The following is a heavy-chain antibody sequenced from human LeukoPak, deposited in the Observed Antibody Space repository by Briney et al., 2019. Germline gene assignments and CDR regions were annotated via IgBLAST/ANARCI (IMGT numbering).Heavy chain of an antibody. D-gene: IGHD1-26*01. V-gene: IGHV3-48*04. CDR1: GFTFSSYS. CDR3: ARGYRIVGATSDY. CDR2: ISSSSSTI. J-gene: IGHJ4*02. Sequence: GSLRLSCAASGFTFSSYSMNWVRPAPGKGLEWVSYISSSSSTIYYADSVKGRFTISRDNAKNSLYLQMNSLRAEDTAVYYCARGYRIVGATSDYWGQGTLVTVSS.